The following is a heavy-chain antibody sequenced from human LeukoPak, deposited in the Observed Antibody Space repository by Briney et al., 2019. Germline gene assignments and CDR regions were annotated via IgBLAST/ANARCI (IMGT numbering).Heavy chain of an antibody. V-gene: IGHV3-66*01. D-gene: IGHD6-13*01. CDR3: ASSSWSSEYFHY. J-gene: IGHJ1*01. CDR1: GFTVSDNY. Sequence: RAGGSLRLSCAASGFTVSDNYMSWVRQAPGKGLEWVSVFYGGGSTRYADSVKGRFTISRDNSKNTLYLQLNSLRAEDTAVYFCASSSWSSEYFHYWGQGTLVTVSS. CDR2: FYGGGST.